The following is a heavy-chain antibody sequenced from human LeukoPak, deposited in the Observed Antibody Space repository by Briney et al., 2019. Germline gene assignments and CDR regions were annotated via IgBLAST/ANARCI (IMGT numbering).Heavy chain of an antibody. D-gene: IGHD2/OR15-2a*01. Sequence: SETLSLTCTVSGGSINNYYWSWIMQPPGKGLEWIGYIQYGGRTYYSPSLKSRVTISMDLSKIQFSLKMSSVTAADTAVYYCARDFFGDFDHWGQGILVTVSS. CDR1: GGSINNYY. V-gene: IGHV4-59*01. J-gene: IGHJ4*02. CDR2: IQYGGRT. CDR3: ARDFFGDFDH.